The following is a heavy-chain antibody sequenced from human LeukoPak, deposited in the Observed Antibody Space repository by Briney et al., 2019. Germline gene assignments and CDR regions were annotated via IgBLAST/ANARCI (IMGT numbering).Heavy chain of an antibody. V-gene: IGHV3-11*05. CDR2: ISSSSSYT. CDR1: GFTFSDYY. D-gene: IGHD3-16*02. CDR3: ARGYDYVWGSYRSNYYYYYGMDV. Sequence: GGSLRLSCAASGFTFSDYYMSWIRQAPGKGLEWVSYISSSSSYTNYADSVKGRFTISRDNAKNSLYLQMNGLRAEDTAVYYCARGYDYVWGSYRSNYYYYYGMDVWGQGTTVTVSS. J-gene: IGHJ6*02.